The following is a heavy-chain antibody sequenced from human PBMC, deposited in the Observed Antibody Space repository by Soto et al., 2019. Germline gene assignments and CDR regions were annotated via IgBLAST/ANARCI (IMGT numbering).Heavy chain of an antibody. CDR1: GAAITTYY. Sequence: SETLSLTCTVYGAAITTYYWTWIRQSPGKGLEWIGYFYYSGITRYNPSLESRVSVSVDTSKNQFSLKLSSVSAADTAVYYCARGPILVTSGGVPEALNSFDPWGQGTLVTVSS. CDR2: FYYSGIT. CDR3: ARGPILVTSGGVPEALNSFDP. J-gene: IGHJ5*02. V-gene: IGHV4-59*01. D-gene: IGHD3-16*01.